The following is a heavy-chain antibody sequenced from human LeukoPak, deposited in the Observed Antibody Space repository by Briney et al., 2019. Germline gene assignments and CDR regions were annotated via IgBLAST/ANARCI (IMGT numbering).Heavy chain of an antibody. D-gene: IGHD5-12*01. CDR3: ARGGYSGYTSDAFDI. CDR1: GGSFSGYY. J-gene: IGHJ3*02. CDR2: INHSGST. V-gene: IGHV4-34*01. Sequence: PSETLSLTCAVYGGSFSGYYWSWIRQPPGKGLEWIGEINHSGSTNYNPSLKSRVTISVDTSKNQFSLKLSPVTAADTAVYYCARGGYSGYTSDAFDIWGQGTMVTVSS.